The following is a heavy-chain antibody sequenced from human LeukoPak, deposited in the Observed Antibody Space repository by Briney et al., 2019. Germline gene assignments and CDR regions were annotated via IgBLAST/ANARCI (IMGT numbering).Heavy chain of an antibody. J-gene: IGHJ6*02. Sequence: SETLSLTCTVSGGSIGSSSYYWGWIRQPPGKGLEWIGYIYFSGATNYNPSLKSRVTISVDTSKNQFSLRLSSVTAADTAVYYCARHSLVASGTYYYGMDVWGQGITVTVSS. V-gene: IGHV4-39*01. CDR1: GGSIGSSSYY. D-gene: IGHD3-10*01. CDR3: ARHSLVASGTYYYGMDV. CDR2: IYFSGAT.